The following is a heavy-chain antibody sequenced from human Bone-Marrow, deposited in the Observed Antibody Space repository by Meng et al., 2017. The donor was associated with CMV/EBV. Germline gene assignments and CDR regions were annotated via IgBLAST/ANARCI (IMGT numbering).Heavy chain of an antibody. Sequence: QVQLQESGPGLVTPSETLSLTCTVSGGSFSSHYWSWIRQPPGKGLEWIGYIYYSGSTNYNPSLKSRVTISVETSKNQFSLKLSSVTAADTAVYYCARGDYYDSSGYPQTEYFDLWGRGTLVTVSS. V-gene: IGHV4-59*11. J-gene: IGHJ2*01. D-gene: IGHD3-22*01. CDR3: ARGDYYDSSGYPQTEYFDL. CDR1: GGSFSSHY. CDR2: IYYSGST.